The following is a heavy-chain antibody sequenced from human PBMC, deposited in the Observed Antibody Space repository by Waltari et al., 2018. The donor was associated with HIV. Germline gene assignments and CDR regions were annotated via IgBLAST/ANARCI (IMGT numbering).Heavy chain of an antibody. D-gene: IGHD4-17*01. CDR2: ISSGSSFI. Sequence: EVQLVESGGGLVKPGGSLRPSCAGPGFTFSSFSMNWVRQAPGKGLEWVASISSGSSFIDYADSVKGRFTISRDNAKNSLYLQMKSRRVEDTALYYCARALTNFGGFWGQGTLVTVSS. CDR3: ARALTNFGGF. V-gene: IGHV3-21*01. CDR1: GFTFSSFS. J-gene: IGHJ4*02.